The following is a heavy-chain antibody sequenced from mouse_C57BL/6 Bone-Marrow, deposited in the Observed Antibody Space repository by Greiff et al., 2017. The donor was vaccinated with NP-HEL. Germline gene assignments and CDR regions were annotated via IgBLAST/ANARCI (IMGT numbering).Heavy chain of an antibody. D-gene: IGHD1-1*01. CDR1: GYTFTDYY. CDR2: INPYNGGT. CDR3: ARNPPSTVVAAP. Sequence: VQLQQSGPVLVKPGASVKMSCKSSGYTFTDYYMNWVKQSHGKSLEWIGVINPYNGGTSYNQKFKGKATLTVDKSSSTAYMELNSLTSEDSAVYYCARNPPSTVVAAPWGQGTLVTVSA. J-gene: IGHJ3*01. V-gene: IGHV1-19*01.